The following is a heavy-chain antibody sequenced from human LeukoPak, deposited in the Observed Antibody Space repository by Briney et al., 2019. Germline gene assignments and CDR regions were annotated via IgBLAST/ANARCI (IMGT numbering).Heavy chain of an antibody. CDR2: ISSSGSTI. CDR1: GFTFSSYG. Sequence: PGGSLRLSCGASGFTFSSYGMSWVRQAPGKGLEWVSYISSSGSTIYYADSVKGRFTISRDNAKNSLYLQMNSLRAEDTAVYYCARVRSGFFDYWGQGTLVTVSS. CDR3: ARVRSGFFDY. V-gene: IGHV3-48*04. D-gene: IGHD3-22*01. J-gene: IGHJ4*02.